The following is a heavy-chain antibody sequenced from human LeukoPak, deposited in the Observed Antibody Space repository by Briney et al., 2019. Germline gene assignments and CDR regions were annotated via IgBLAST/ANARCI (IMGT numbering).Heavy chain of an antibody. J-gene: IGHJ6*02. V-gene: IGHV3-9*01. CDR3: AKSLIPYYYYYGMDV. CDR1: GFTFDDYA. CDR2: ISWNSGSI. Sequence: GRSLRLSCAASGFTFDDYAMHWVRQAPGKGLEWVSGISWNSGSIGYADSVKGRFTISRDNAKNSLYLQMNSLRAEDTAVYYCAKSLIPYYYYYGMDVWGQGTTVTVSS.